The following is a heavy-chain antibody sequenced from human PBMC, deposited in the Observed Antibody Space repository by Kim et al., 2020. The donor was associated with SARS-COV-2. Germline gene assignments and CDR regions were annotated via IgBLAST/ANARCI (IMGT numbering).Heavy chain of an antibody. CDR1: GGSISSYY. V-gene: IGHV4-59*08. CDR3: ASTLEIAAAGTGMDV. D-gene: IGHD6-13*01. Sequence: SETLSLTCTVSGGSISSYYWSWIRQPPGKGLEWIGYIYYSGSTNYNPSLKSQVTISVDTSKNQFSLKLSSVTAADTAVYYCASTLEIAAAGTGMDVWGQGTTVTVSS. CDR2: IYYSGST. J-gene: IGHJ6*02.